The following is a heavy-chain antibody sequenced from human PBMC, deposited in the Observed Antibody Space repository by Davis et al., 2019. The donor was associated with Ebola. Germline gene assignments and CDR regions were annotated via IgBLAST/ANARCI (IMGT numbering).Heavy chain of an antibody. CDR1: GHTFAGYY. V-gene: IGHV1-2*06. CDR2: INPNGGGT. Sequence: ASVKVSCKSSGHTFAGYYMHWVRQAPGQGLEWVGRINPNGGGTKYAQKFQGRVTMTWDTSITTAYMELSSLKSDDTAIYYCARPILPEVTHCGVDYWGQGTLVTVSS. J-gene: IGHJ4*02. CDR3: ARPILPEVTHCGVDY. D-gene: IGHD1-14*01.